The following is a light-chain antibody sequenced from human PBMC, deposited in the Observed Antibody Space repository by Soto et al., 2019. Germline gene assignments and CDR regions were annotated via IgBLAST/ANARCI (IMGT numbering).Light chain of an antibody. J-gene: IGKJ4*01. CDR3: QKYNSAPLT. CDR2: AAS. Sequence: DIQMTQSPSSLSAFVGDIVTITFRASQGISNYLAWYQQKPGKVPKLLIYAASTLQSGVPSRFSGSGSGTDFTLTISSLQPEDVATYYCQKYNSAPLTFGGGTKVDIK. V-gene: IGKV1-27*01. CDR1: QGISNY.